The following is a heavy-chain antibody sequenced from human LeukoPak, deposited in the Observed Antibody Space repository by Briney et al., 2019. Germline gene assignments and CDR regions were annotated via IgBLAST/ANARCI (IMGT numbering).Heavy chain of an antibody. Sequence: GRSLRLSCAASGFTFSSYGMHWVRQAPVKGQEWVAVIWYDGSNKYYADSVKGRFTLSRDNSKNTLYLQMNSLRAEDTAVYYCAKDLDHYDSSGYYDYWGQGTLVTVSS. D-gene: IGHD3-22*01. J-gene: IGHJ4*02. CDR1: GFTFSSYG. CDR3: AKDLDHYDSSGYYDY. CDR2: IWYDGSNK. V-gene: IGHV3-33*06.